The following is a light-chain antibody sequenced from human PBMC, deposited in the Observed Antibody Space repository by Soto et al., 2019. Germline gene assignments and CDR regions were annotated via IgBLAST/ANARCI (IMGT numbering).Light chain of an antibody. V-gene: IGLV2-14*01. CDR3: SSSTVTTTLVV. CDR2: GVA. CDR1: SSDIGAFNY. Sequence: QSVLTQPASVSGSPGQSVTISCTGTSSDIGAFNYVSWYQHHPGKAPKLMIYGVANRPSGVSNRFSGSKSGNTASLTISGLQAEDEASYYCSSSTVTTTLVVFGGGTKLTVL. J-gene: IGLJ2*01.